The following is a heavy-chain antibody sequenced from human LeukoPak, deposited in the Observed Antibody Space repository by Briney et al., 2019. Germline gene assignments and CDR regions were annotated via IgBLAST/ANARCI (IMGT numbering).Heavy chain of an antibody. V-gene: IGHV4-34*01. Sequence: SETLSLTCAVYGGSFSGYYWSWIRQPPGKGLEWIGEINHSGSTNYNPSLKSRVTISVDTSKNQFSLKLSSVTAADTAVYYCARGHRVDTVLGGFDPWGQGTLVTVSS. D-gene: IGHD5-18*01. CDR3: ARGHRVDTVLGGFDP. J-gene: IGHJ5*02. CDR1: GGSFSGYY. CDR2: INHSGST.